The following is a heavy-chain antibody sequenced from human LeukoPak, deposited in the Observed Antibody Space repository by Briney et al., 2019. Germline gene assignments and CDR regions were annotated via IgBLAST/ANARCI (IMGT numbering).Heavy chain of an antibody. V-gene: IGHV1-24*01. Sequence: ASVKVSCKVSGYTLTELSMHWVRQAPGKVLEWMGGFDPEDGETIYAQKFQGRVTMTEDTSTDTAYMELSSLRSEDTAVYYCATASYGSGSYSESVDIWGQGTMVTVSS. CDR3: ATASYGSGSYSESVDI. D-gene: IGHD3-10*01. J-gene: IGHJ3*02. CDR2: FDPEDGET. CDR1: GYTLTELS.